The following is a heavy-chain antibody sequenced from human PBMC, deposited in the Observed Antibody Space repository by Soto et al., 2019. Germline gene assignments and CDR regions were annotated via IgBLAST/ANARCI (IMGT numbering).Heavy chain of an antibody. CDR3: AKGNDYGDYFAY. V-gene: IGHV3-30*18. CDR1: GFTFSSYG. CDR2: ISYDGSNK. D-gene: IGHD4-17*01. J-gene: IGHJ4*02. Sequence: GGSLRLSCAASGFTFSSYGMHWVRQAPGKGLEWVAVISYDGSNKYYADSVKGRFTISRDNSKNTLYLQMNSLRAEDTAVYYCAKGNDYGDYFAYWGQGTLVTVSS.